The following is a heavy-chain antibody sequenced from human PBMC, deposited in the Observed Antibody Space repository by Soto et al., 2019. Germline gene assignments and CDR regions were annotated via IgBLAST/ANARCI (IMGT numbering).Heavy chain of an antibody. CDR2: IYATVTT. J-gene: IGHJ5*02. Sequence: SETRSLTCTVSGASISGFYWSWIRKSAGKGLEWIGRIYATVTTDYNPSLKSRVMMSVDTSKKQFSLKLRSVTAADTAVYYCVRDGTKTLRDWFDRWGKGRTVTVSS. CDR3: VRDGTKTLRDWFDR. V-gene: IGHV4-4*07. D-gene: IGHD1-1*01. CDR1: GASISGFY.